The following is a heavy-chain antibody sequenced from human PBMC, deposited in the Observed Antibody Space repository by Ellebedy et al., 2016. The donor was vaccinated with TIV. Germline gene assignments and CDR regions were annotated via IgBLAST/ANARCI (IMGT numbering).Heavy chain of an antibody. CDR3: ARAGGCSSVHSYWYIDL. D-gene: IGHD6-19*01. Sequence: AASVKVSCKASGYNFNTHGITWVRQAPGQGLEWLGWISAYNGNTNYAQKLQDRVTMTIDTFRTTAYMELRSLRSDDTAMYYCARAGGCSSVHSYWYIDLWGRGTLVTVSS. CDR2: ISAYNGNT. J-gene: IGHJ2*01. V-gene: IGHV1-18*01. CDR1: GYNFNTHG.